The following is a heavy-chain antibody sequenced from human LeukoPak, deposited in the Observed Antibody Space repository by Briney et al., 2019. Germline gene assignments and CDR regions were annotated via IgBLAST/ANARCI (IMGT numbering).Heavy chain of an antibody. Sequence: SETLSLTCTVSGASISSYYWSWIRQPPGKGLEWIASRHYRGTTNYNPSLKSRVTISVDTSRKQFSLKLSSVTVADTAVYYCATYYDSGGYKWNYWGQGTLVTVSS. J-gene: IGHJ4*02. CDR1: GASISSYY. V-gene: IGHV4-59*12. CDR2: RHYRGTT. D-gene: IGHD3-22*01. CDR3: ATYYDSGGYKWNY.